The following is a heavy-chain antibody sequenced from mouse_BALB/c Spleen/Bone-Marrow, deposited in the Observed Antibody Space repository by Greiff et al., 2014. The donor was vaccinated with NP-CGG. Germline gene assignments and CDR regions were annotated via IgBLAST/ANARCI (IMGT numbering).Heavy chain of an antibody. Sequence: DVILVESGGGLVKPGGSLKLSCAASGFTFSSYAMSWVRQTPEKRLEWVASISSGGSTYYPDSVKGRFTISRDNARNILYLQMSSLRSEDTAMYYCARDDYDDQYYFDYWGQGTTLTVSS. V-gene: IGHV5-6-5*01. J-gene: IGHJ2*01. CDR2: ISSGGST. CDR1: GFTFSSYA. D-gene: IGHD2-4*01. CDR3: ARDDYDDQYYFDY.